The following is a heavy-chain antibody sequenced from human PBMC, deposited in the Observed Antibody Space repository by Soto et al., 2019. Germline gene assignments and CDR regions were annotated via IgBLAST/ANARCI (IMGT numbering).Heavy chain of an antibody. J-gene: IGHJ6*02. V-gene: IGHV4-34*01. D-gene: IGHD3-10*01. CDR3: ARFSLPHSGSYYNCPYYYYYGKDV. CDR1: GGSFSGYY. CDR2: INHSGST. Sequence: SETLSLTCAVYGGSFSGYYWSWIRQPPGKGLEWIGEINHSGSTNYNPSLKSRVTISVDTSKNQFSLKLSSVTAADTAVYYCARFSLPHSGSYYNCPYYYYYGKDVSTQRTTVPVSS.